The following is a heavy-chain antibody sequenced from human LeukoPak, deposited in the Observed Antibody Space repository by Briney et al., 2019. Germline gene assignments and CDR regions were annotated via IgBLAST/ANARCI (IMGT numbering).Heavy chain of an antibody. CDR1: GFSLSVYG. CDR2: ISFDGSNI. Sequence: GRSLRLSCVASGFSLSVYGMHWVRQAPSKGLEWVAVISFDGSNIDYADSVKGRFTISRDNSKNMLYLQMNSLSAEDTAVYYCATRDILGFDYWGQGTLVTVSP. J-gene: IGHJ4*02. D-gene: IGHD3-9*01. CDR3: ATRDILGFDY. V-gene: IGHV3-30*04.